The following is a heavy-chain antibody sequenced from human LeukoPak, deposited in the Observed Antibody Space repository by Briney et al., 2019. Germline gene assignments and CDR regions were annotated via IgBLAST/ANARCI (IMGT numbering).Heavy chain of an antibody. CDR2: INHSGST. CDR3: ARTGEDTAMAFDY. CDR1: GGSFSGYY. V-gene: IGHV4-34*01. D-gene: IGHD5-18*01. Sequence: NPSETLSLTCAVYGGSFSGYYWSWIRKPPGKGLEWIGEINHSGSTNYSPSLKSRVTISVDTSKNQFSLKLSSVTAADTAVYYCARTGEDTAMAFDYWGQGTLVTVSS. J-gene: IGHJ4*02.